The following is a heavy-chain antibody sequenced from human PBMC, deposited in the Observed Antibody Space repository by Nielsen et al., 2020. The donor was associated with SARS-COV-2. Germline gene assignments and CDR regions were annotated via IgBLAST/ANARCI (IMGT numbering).Heavy chain of an antibody. D-gene: IGHD2-2*01. CDR1: GFTFRRSA. J-gene: IGHJ6*02. CDR3: ASDSNSYNYYYYYGMDV. V-gene: IGHV3-30*04. Sequence: GESLKISCAASGFTFRRSAMHWVRQAPGKGLEWVAIISYDGNNKYADSVKGRFTISRDNSKNTLNLQMNSLRAEDTAVYYCASDSNSYNYYYYYGMDVWGQGTTVTVSS. CDR2: ISYDGNNK.